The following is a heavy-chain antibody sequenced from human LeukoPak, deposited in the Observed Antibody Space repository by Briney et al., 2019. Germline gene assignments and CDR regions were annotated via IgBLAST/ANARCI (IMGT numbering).Heavy chain of an antibody. CDR2: ISYDGSNK. V-gene: IGHV3-30*03. D-gene: IGHD6-13*01. Sequence: GGSLRLSCAASGFTFSSYGMHWVRQAPGKGLEWVAVISYDGSNKYYADSVKGRFTISRDNSKNTLYLQMNSLRAEDTAVYYCAISGGIRQQLATGRHYYYYYGMDVWGQGTTVTVSS. CDR1: GFTFSSYG. CDR3: AISGGIRQQLATGRHYYYYYGMDV. J-gene: IGHJ6*02.